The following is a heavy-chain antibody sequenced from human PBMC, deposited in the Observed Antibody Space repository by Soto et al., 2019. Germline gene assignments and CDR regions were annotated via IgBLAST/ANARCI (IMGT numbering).Heavy chain of an antibody. CDR2: ISGSGGST. V-gene: IGHV3-23*01. CDR3: AKDTSYSSSWYYSDY. D-gene: IGHD6-13*01. CDR1: GFTFSSYA. Sequence: LRLSCAASGFTFSSYAMSWVRQAPGKGLEWVSAISGSGGSTYYADSVKGRFTISRDNSKNTLYLQMNSLRAEDTAVYYCAKDTSYSSSWYYSDYWGQGTLVTVS. J-gene: IGHJ4*02.